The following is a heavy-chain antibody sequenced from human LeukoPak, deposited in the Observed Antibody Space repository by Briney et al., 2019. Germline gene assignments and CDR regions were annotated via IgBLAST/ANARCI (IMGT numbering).Heavy chain of an antibody. CDR1: GYTFTSYD. D-gene: IGHD3-22*01. Sequence: ASVKVSCKASGYTFTSYDINWVRQATGQGLEWMGWMNPNSGNTGYAQKFQGRVTMTRNTTISTAYMELSSLRSEDTAVYYCARVADYYDSSGYYSGLFDWGQGTLVTVSS. J-gene: IGHJ4*02. CDR2: MNPNSGNT. CDR3: ARVADYYDSSGYYSGLFD. V-gene: IGHV1-8*01.